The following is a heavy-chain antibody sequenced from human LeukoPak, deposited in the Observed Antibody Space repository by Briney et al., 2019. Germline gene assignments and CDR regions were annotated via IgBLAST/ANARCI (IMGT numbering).Heavy chain of an antibody. CDR2: INPSGGST. CDR1: GYTFTSYY. J-gene: IGHJ4*02. V-gene: IGHV1-46*01. CDR3: AREASSGYYWL. D-gene: IGHD3-22*01. Sequence: ASVKVSCKASGYTFTSYYMHWVRQAPGQGLEWMGIINPSGGSTSYAQKFQGRVTMTRDTSTGTVYMELSSLRSEDTAVYYCAREASSGYYWLWGQGTLVTVSS.